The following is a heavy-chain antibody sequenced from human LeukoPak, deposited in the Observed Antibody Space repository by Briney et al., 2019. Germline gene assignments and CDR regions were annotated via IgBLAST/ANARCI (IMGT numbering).Heavy chain of an antibody. V-gene: IGHV3-73*01. CDR3: TRRNVDTAVFDY. CDR1: GFSFSTYG. D-gene: IGHD5-18*01. Sequence: GGSPRLSCAASGFSFSTYGMHWVRQAPGKGLEWVGRIRSKANSYATAYAASVKGRFTISRDDSKNTAYLQMNSLKTEDTAVYYCTRRNVDTAVFDYWGQGTLVTVSS. CDR2: IRSKANSYAT. J-gene: IGHJ4*02.